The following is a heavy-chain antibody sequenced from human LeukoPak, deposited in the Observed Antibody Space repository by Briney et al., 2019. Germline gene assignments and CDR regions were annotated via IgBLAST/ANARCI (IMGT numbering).Heavy chain of an antibody. Sequence: QPGGSLRLSCAASGFTFSSYGMHWVRQAPGKGLEWVAVISYDGSNKYYADSVKGRFTISRDNSKNTLYLQMNSLRAEDTAVYYCAKWKYSNSGIDDYWGQGTLVTVSS. V-gene: IGHV3-30*18. J-gene: IGHJ4*02. CDR1: GFTFSSYG. CDR3: AKWKYSNSGIDDY. CDR2: ISYDGSNK. D-gene: IGHD6-6*01.